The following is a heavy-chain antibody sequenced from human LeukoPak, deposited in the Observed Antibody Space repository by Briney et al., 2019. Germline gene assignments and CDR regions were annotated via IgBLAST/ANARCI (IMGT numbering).Heavy chain of an antibody. V-gene: IGHV3-23*01. CDR2: I. Sequence: GASLRLSCAASGFTFSSYAMSWVRQAPGKGLEWVSAIKGRFTISRDNSKTTMYLQMNSLRAEETAVYYCAKDRGPDPEGVLEDNWFDPWGQGTLVTVSS. CDR3: AKDRGPDPEGVLEDNWFDP. CDR1: GFTFSSYA. D-gene: IGHD1-1*01. J-gene: IGHJ5*02.